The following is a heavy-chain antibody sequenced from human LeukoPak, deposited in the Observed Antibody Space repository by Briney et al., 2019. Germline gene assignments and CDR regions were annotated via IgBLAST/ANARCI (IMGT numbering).Heavy chain of an antibody. CDR1: GGSISSTNL. Sequence: SETLSLTCGVSGGSISSTNLWSWVRQPPGQGLEWIGEISLTGETNYNPSLNGRVTISLDESRNQLSLDLTSVTAADAAIYYCSRENGAFCPFRLWGRGTLVIVPP. CDR2: ISLTGET. CDR3: SRENGAFCPFRL. J-gene: IGHJ4*02. V-gene: IGHV4-4*02. D-gene: IGHD2-21*01.